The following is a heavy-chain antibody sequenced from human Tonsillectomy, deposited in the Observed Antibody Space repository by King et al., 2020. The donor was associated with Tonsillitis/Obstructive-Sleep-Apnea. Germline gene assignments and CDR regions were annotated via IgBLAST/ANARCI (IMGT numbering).Heavy chain of an antibody. Sequence: VQLQQWGAGLLKSSETLSLTCAGGSFYGFYWSWIRQPPGKGLEWIGEIYHTASISYNPSLKSRVTMSVDTSKNHLSLKLSSVTAADTAVYYCARVFCTTGVCYRPFDNWGPGTLVTVSS. D-gene: IGHD2-8*01. CDR1: GSFYGFY. CDR2: IYHTASI. CDR3: ARVFCTTGVCYRPFDN. V-gene: IGHV4-34*01. J-gene: IGHJ4*02.